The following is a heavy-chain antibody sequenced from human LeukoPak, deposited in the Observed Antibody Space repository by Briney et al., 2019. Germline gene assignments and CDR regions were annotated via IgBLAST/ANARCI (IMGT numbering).Heavy chain of an antibody. V-gene: IGHV1-18*01. Sequence: ASVKVSCKASGYTFTSYGISWVRQAPGQGLERMGWISAYNGNTNYAQKLQGRVTMTTDTSTSTAYMELRSLRFDDTAVYYCARTHTASGYYPAAFDIWGQGTMVTVSS. J-gene: IGHJ3*02. CDR1: GYTFTSYG. D-gene: IGHD3-22*01. CDR2: ISAYNGNT. CDR3: ARTHTASGYYPAAFDI.